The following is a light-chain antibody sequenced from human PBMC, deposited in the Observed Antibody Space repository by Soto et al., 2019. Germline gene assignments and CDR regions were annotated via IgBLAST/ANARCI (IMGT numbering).Light chain of an antibody. V-gene: IGLV2-14*01. Sequence: QSVLAQPASVSESPGQSITISCTGTSSDIGAYNYVSWYQQYPGTAPKLIIYAVSSRPSGISSRFSGSKSASTASLTISGLQAEDEADYYCSSYTTSSSLVFGTGTKVTVL. J-gene: IGLJ1*01. CDR2: AVS. CDR1: SSDIGAYNY. CDR3: SSYTTSSSLV.